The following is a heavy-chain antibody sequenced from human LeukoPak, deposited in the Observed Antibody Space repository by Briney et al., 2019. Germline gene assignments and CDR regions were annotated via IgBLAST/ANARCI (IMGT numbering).Heavy chain of an antibody. CDR3: AKESNTVTATHDNWFDP. V-gene: IGHV3-33*06. D-gene: IGHD4-11*01. J-gene: IGHJ5*02. CDR1: GFTFSSYG. Sequence: GGSLRLSCAASGFTFSSYGMHWVRQAPGEGLEWVAVIWYDGSNKYYADSVKGRFTISRDNSKNTLYLQMNSLRAEDTAVYYCAKESNTVTATHDNWFDPWGQGTLVTVSS. CDR2: IWYDGSNK.